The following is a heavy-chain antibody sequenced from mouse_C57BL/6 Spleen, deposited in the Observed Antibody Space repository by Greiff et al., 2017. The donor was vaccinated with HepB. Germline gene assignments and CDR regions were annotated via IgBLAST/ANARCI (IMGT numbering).Heavy chain of an antibody. CDR3: AREGDGYPFAY. V-gene: IGHV3-6*01. Sequence: DVKLQESGPGLVKPSQSLSLTCSVTGYSITSGYYWNWIRQFPGNKLEWMGYISYDGSNNYNPSLKNRISITRDTSKNQFFLKLNSVTTEDTATYYCAREGDGYPFAYWGQGTLVTVSA. CDR1: GYSITSGYY. J-gene: IGHJ3*01. D-gene: IGHD2-3*01. CDR2: ISYDGSN.